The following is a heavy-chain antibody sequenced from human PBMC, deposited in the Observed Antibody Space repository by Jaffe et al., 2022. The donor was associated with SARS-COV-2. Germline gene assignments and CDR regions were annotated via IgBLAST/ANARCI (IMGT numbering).Heavy chain of an antibody. D-gene: IGHD1-26*01. CDR1: GFTFSNAW. J-gene: IGHJ4*02. CDR3: TTPLYSGSYSPAD. V-gene: IGHV3-15*01. Sequence: EVQLVESGGGLVKPGGSLRLSCAASGFTFSNAWMSWVRQAPGKGLEWVGRIKSKTDGGTTDYAAPVKGRFTISRDDSKNTLYLQMNSLKTEDTAVYYCTTPLYSGSYSPADWGQGTLVTVSS. CDR2: IKSKTDGGTT.